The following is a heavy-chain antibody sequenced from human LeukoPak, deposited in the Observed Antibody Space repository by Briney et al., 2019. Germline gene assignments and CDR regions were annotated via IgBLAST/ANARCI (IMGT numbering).Heavy chain of an antibody. J-gene: IGHJ4*02. Sequence: SWVRHVPGKGLEWIGSIHPSGRLYNNPSLESRVTISIDTSKNQFSLNLNSVTAADTAVYFCSRGLDSRKLGYWGQGTLVTVSS. CDR2: IHPSGRL. D-gene: IGHD3-22*01. CDR3: SRGLDSRKLGY. V-gene: IGHV4-31*02.